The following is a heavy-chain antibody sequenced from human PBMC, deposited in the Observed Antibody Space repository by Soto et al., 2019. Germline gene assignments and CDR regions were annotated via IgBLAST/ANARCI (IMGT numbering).Heavy chain of an antibody. V-gene: IGHV3-30-3*01. CDR2: ISNDGSKM. Sequence: QGQLVESGGGVVQPGRSLRLSCAASGFTFSTYAMHWVRQAPGKGLEWVAVISNDGSKMFYADSVKGRFTISRDNSMNTLYRQMTSLRAEDTAVYYCARSWVAGAGNNWLDPWGQGTLVTVSS. CDR1: GFTFSTYA. D-gene: IGHD6-13*01. J-gene: IGHJ5*02. CDR3: ARSWVAGAGNNWLDP.